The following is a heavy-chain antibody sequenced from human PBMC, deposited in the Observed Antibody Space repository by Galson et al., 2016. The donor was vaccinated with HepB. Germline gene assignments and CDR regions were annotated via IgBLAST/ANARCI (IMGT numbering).Heavy chain of an antibody. D-gene: IGHD3-3*01. Sequence: SVKVSCKVSGYTLSELSMHWVRQAPGKGLEWMGGFDPEDGETIYAQKFQGRVTMTEDTSTDTAYVELSSLRSEDTAVYYCAEKRDYDFWSGYEKWGQGTLVTVSS. CDR3: AEKRDYDFWSGYEK. CDR1: GYTLSELS. J-gene: IGHJ4*02. V-gene: IGHV1-24*01. CDR2: FDPEDGET.